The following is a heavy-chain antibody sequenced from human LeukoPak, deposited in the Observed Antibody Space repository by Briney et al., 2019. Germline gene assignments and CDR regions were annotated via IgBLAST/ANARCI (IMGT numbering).Heavy chain of an antibody. CDR2: ISYDGSNK. CDR3: AKAGGYCSGGSCEDY. J-gene: IGHJ4*02. CDR1: GFTFSSYG. Sequence: GGSLRLSCAASGFTFSSYGMHWVRQAPGKGLEWVAVISYDGSNKYYADSVKGRFTISRDNSKNTLYLQMNSLRAEDTAVYYCAKAGGYCSGGSCEDYRGQGTLVTVSS. V-gene: IGHV3-30*18. D-gene: IGHD2-15*01.